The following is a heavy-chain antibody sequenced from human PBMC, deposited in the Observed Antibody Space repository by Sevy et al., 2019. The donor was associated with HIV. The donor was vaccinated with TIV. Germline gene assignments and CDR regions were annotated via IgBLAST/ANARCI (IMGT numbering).Heavy chain of an antibody. CDR3: ARDLTPSGWYETGYYGMDV. CDR2: IYYSGST. J-gene: IGHJ6*02. CDR1: GGSISSYY. Sequence: SETLSLTCTVSGGSISSYYWSWIRQPPGKGLEWIGYIYYSGSTNYNPSLKSRVTISVDTTKNQFSLKLSSLTAADTARYYCARDLTPSGWYETGYYGMDVWGQGTTVTVSS. D-gene: IGHD6-19*01. V-gene: IGHV4-59*13.